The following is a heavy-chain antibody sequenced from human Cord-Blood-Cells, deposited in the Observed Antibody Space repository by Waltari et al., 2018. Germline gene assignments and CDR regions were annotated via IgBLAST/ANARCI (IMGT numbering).Heavy chain of an antibody. V-gene: IGHV3-21*01. J-gene: IGHJ4*02. Sequence: EVQLVESGGGLVKPGGSLRLSCAASGFTFSSYSMHWVRQAPGKGLEWGPAISSSSYIHYADAVKGRFTHARDNAKNSLYLQMNSLRAEDTAVYYSARAPGSTFGGVINYWGQGTLVTVSS. D-gene: IGHD3-16*02. CDR1: GFTFSSYS. CDR3: ARAPGSTFGGVINY. CDR2: ISSSSYI.